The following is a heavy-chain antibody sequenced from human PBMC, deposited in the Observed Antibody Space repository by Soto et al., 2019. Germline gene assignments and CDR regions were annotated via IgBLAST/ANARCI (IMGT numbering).Heavy chain of an antibody. J-gene: IGHJ4*02. CDR3: ARRDGYNFNSFDY. CDR2: ISSSSSYT. CDR1: GFTFSDYY. Sequence: GGSLRLSCAASGFTFSDYYMSWIRQAPGKGLEWVSYISSSSSYTNYADSVKGRFTISRDNAKNSLYLQMNSLRAEDTAVYYCARRDGYNFNSFDYWGQGTLVTVSS. V-gene: IGHV3-11*06. D-gene: IGHD5-12*01.